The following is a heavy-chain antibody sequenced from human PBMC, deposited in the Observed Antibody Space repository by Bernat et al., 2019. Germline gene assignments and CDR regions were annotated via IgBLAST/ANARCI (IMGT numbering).Heavy chain of an antibody. J-gene: IGHJ6*03. CDR2: MTGGGTT. Sequence: EVRLVESGGDLVQPGGSLRLSCAASGFTFGTFAMSWVRQAPGKGLGWVSAMTGGGTTYYADSVKGRVIISRANSKNMLFMQMNSLTAEDTAVYYCAKFRGQLIRNYYMNVWGEGTTVTVS. D-gene: IGHD2-21*01. CDR3: AKFRGQLIRNYYMNV. CDR1: GFTFGTFA. V-gene: IGHV3-23*04.